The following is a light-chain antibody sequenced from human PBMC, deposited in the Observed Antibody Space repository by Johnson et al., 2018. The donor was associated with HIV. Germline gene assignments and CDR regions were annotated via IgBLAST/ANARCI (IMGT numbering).Light chain of an antibody. CDR2: ENN. V-gene: IGLV1-51*02. Sequence: QPVLTQPPSVSAAPGQKVTISCSGSSSNIGNNYVSWYQQLPGTAPKLLIYENNKRPSGIPDRFYGSKSGTSTTLGITGLPTGDEADYYCGTWDSSLKSYVFGTGTKVSVL. J-gene: IGLJ1*01. CDR3: GTWDSSLKSYV. CDR1: SSNIGNNY.